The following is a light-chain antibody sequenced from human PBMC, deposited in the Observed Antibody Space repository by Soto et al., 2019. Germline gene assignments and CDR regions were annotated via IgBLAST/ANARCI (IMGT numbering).Light chain of an antibody. Sequence: QSALTQPRSVSGSPGQSVTISCTGTSSDVGGYNYVSWYQQHPGKAPKVMIYDVSKRPSGVPDRFSGSKSGNTASLTISGIQAEAEADYYCCSYAGSYTWVFGGGTKVTVL. J-gene: IGLJ3*02. CDR3: CSYAGSYTWV. CDR1: SSDVGGYNY. CDR2: DVS. V-gene: IGLV2-11*01.